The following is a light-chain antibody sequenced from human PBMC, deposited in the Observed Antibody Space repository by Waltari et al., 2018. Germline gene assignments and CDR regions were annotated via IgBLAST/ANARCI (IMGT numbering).Light chain of an antibody. CDR1: RLGDKY. J-gene: IGLJ2*01. CDR3: QVWDGRSVV. CDR2: QDV. V-gene: IGLV3-1*01. Sequence: SYELTQLPSVSVSPGQTANITCSGDRLGDKYICWFQQRPGQSPVMVIYQDVKRPSRIPERFSGPNSGNTATLTISGTQAMDEADYFCQVWDGRSVVFGGGTKLTVL.